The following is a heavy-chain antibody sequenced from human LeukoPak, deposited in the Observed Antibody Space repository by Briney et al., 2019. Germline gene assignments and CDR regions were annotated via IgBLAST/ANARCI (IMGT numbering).Heavy chain of an antibody. J-gene: IGHJ4*02. CDR3: ARGREAIERLDY. V-gene: IGHV4-39*01. CDR2: IYYSGST. CDR1: GGSISSSSYY. Sequence: PSETLSLTCTVSGGSISSSSYYWGWIRQPPGKGLEWIGSIYYSGSTYYNPSLKSRVTISVDTSKNQFSLKLSSVTAADTAVYYCARGREAIERLDYWGQGTLVTVSS. D-gene: IGHD1-1*01.